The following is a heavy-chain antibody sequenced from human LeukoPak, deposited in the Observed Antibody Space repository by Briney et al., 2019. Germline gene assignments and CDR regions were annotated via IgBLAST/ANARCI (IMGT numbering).Heavy chain of an antibody. CDR2: INHSGST. J-gene: IGHJ4*02. D-gene: IGHD3-22*01. CDR3: ARGSEGYYDSSGHLDY. V-gene: IGHV4-34*01. CDR1: GGSFSGYY. Sequence: SETLSLTCAVYGGSFSGYYWSWIRQPPGKGLEWIGEINHSGSTNYNPSLKSRVTISVDTSKKQFSLKLSSVTAADTAVYYCARGSEGYYDSSGHLDYWGQGTLVTVSS.